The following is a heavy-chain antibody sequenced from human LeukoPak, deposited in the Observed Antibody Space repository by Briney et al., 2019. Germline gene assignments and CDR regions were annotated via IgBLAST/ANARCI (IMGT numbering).Heavy chain of an antibody. CDR3: ARSAVTADDFYYYYMDV. D-gene: IGHD1-20*01. J-gene: IGHJ6*03. CDR1: GGSITSGPYY. V-gene: IGHV4-31*03. CDR2: IYHRGDT. Sequence: SETLSLTCTVSGGSITSGPYYWTWIRQLPGKGLEWIGYIYHRGDTYSNPSLKSRLTISVDTSKNQFSLRLSSVTAADTAVYYCARSAVTADDFYYYYMDVWGQGTTVTVSS.